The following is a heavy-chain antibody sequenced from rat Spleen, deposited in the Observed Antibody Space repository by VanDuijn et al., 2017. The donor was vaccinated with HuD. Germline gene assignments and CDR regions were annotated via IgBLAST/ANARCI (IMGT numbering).Heavy chain of an antibody. V-gene: IGHV5-17*01. CDR2: IDDEGSRT. J-gene: IGHJ3*01. D-gene: IGHD5-1*01. CDR3: ARTLGGGFDY. Sequence: EVQLVESGGGLVQPGGSLKFSCAASGFIFSDYAMAWVRQAPKKGLEWVATIDDEGSRTFYRDSVKGRFTISRDNAKSTQYLQMDSLRSEDTATYYCARTLGGGFDYWGQGTLVTVSS. CDR1: GFIFSDYA.